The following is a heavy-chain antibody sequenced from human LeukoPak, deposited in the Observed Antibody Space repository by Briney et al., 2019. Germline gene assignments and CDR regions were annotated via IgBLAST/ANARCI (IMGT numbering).Heavy chain of an antibody. D-gene: IGHD6-13*01. CDR1: GGTFSSYA. V-gene: IGHV1-69*05. J-gene: IGHJ4*02. Sequence: SVKASCKASGGTFSSYAISWVRQAPGQGLEWMGGIIPIFGTANYAQKFQGRVTITTDESTSTAYMELSSLRSEDTAVYYCARDSVNLGIAAAGNDYWGQGTLVTASS. CDR3: ARDSVNLGIAAAGNDY. CDR2: IIPIFGTA.